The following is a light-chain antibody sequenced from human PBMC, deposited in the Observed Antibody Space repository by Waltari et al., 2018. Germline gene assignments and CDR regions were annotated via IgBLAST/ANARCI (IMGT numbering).Light chain of an antibody. CDR2: GAS. CDR3: QQWLKSPIT. Sequence: EIVLTQSPGTLSLSPGERATLPCRASQSVSSTYLAWYQQKPGQAPRLLINGASSRASGIPDRFSGSGSGTDFTLTITRLDPEDFAVYYCQQWLKSPITFGQGTRLEIK. CDR1: QSVSSTY. V-gene: IGKV3-20*01. J-gene: IGKJ5*01.